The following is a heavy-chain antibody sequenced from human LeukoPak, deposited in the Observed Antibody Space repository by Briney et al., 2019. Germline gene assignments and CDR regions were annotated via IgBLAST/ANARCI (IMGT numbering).Heavy chain of an antibody. CDR2: ISYDGSNK. CDR3: ASAPLGSTRP. V-gene: IGHV3-30-3*01. J-gene: IGHJ5*02. CDR1: GFTFSSYA. Sequence: GGSLRLSCAASGFTFSSYAMHRVRQAPGKGLEWVAVISYDGSNKYYADSVKGRFTISRDNTNNSLFLQMSYLGAEDTAVYYCASAPLGSTRPWGQGTLVTVSS. D-gene: IGHD1-26*01.